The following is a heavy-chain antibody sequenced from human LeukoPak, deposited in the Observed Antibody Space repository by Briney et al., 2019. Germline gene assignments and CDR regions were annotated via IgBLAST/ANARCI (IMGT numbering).Heavy chain of an antibody. CDR1: GFTFSSYW. J-gene: IGHJ4*02. V-gene: IGHV3-7*01. CDR3: ASGVSGYYYIDY. D-gene: IGHD3-22*01. Sequence: PGGSLRLSCAASGFTFSSYWMSWVRQAPGKGLEWVANIKQDGSEKYYVDSVKGRFTISRDNSKNTLYLQMNSLRAEDTAVYYCASGVSGYYYIDYWGQGTLVTVSS. CDR2: IKQDGSEK.